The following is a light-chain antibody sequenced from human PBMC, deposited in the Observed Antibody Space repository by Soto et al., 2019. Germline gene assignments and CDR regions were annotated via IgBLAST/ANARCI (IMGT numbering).Light chain of an antibody. Sequence: QSVLTQSPSASASLGASVKLTCTLSSGHSSYAIAWHQQQPEKGPRYLMKLNSDGSHSKEDGIPDRFSGSSSGAERYLTISSLQSEDEADYYCQTWGTGISMVFGGGTQLTVL. J-gene: IGLJ2*01. V-gene: IGLV4-69*01. CDR3: QTWGTGISMV. CDR1: SGHSSYA. CDR2: LNSDGSH.